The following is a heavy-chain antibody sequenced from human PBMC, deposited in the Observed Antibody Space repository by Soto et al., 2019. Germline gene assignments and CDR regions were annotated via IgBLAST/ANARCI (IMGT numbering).Heavy chain of an antibody. CDR1: GYTFTTYG. J-gene: IGHJ4*02. Sequence: QVQLVQSGAEVKKPGASVKVSCKASGYTFTTYGISWVRQAPGQGLEWMGWISTDNGGTNYAQKFQGRVTMSTDTSTSTAYVELRSLRSDDTAIYFCARDRGWEDWWGQGTLVTVSS. V-gene: IGHV1-18*01. CDR3: ARDRGWEDW. CDR2: ISTDNGGT. D-gene: IGHD1-26*01.